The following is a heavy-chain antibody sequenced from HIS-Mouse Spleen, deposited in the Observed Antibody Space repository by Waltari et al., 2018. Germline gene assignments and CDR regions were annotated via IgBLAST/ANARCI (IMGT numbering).Heavy chain of an antibody. J-gene: IGHJ4*02. D-gene: IGHD4-17*01. CDR3: ARDWYGGNKKLLSYYFDY. Sequence: VQLVQSGAEVKKPGASVKVSCKASGYTFTSYYIHWVLQAPGQGLEWMGIINPSGGSTSYAQKFQGRVTMTRDTSTSTVYMELSSLRSEDTAVYYCARDWYGGNKKLLSYYFDYWGQGTLVTVSS. V-gene: IGHV1-46*03. CDR2: INPSGGST. CDR1: GYTFTSYY.